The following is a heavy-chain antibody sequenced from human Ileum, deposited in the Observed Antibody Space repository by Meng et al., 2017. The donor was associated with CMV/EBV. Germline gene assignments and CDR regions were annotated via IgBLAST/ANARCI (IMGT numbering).Heavy chain of an antibody. CDR2: IYPGDSDT. CDR1: GYSFTNYW. V-gene: IGHV5-51*01. J-gene: IGHJ6*02. Sequence: GGSLRLSCKASGYSFTNYWIGWVPQTPGKGLEWMGIIYPGDSDTRYSPSFQGEVTTSADKSISTAYLQWSSVKASDTAMYYCARQSGVTSRDYYHGMDVWGQGTTVTVSS. D-gene: IGHD2-2*01. CDR3: ARQSGVTSRDYYHGMDV.